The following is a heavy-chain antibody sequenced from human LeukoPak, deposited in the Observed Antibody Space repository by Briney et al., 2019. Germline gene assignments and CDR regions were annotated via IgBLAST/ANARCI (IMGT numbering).Heavy chain of an antibody. CDR1: GFTFSDYY. V-gene: IGHV3-11*04. J-gene: IGHJ3*02. CDR3: ARDFRDYYDSSGRRRAFDI. CDR2: ISTSGSTI. D-gene: IGHD3-22*01. Sequence: PGGSLRLSCAASGFTFSDYYMNWIRQAPGKGLEWVSYISTSGSTIYYADSVKGRFTISRDNAKNSLYLQMNSLRAEDTAVYYCARDFRDYYDSSGRRRAFDIWGQGTMVTVSS.